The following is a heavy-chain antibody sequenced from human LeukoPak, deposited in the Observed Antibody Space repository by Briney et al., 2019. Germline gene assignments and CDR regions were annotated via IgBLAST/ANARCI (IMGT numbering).Heavy chain of an antibody. J-gene: IGHJ4*02. V-gene: IGHV1-3*01. Sequence: ASVKVSCKASGYTFTSYAIHWVRQAHGQRLEWMGWINGGNGNTKSSQQFQGRVTFTRDTSASTAYMELSSLRSEDTAMYYCACHFGSYYDYWGQGTLVTVSS. CDR3: ACHFGSYYDY. CDR2: INGGNGNT. CDR1: GYTFTSYA. D-gene: IGHD1-26*01.